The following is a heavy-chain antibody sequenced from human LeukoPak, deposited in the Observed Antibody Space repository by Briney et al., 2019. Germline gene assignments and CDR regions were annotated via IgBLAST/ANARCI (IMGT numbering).Heavy chain of an antibody. V-gene: IGHV3-53*01. D-gene: IGHD3-10*01. CDR3: ANGDYYDSGEAFDI. CDR2: IYSGGST. J-gene: IGHJ3*02. Sequence: GGSLRLSRADSGFTVSSNYMRWVRQAPGKGLEWVSVIYSGGSTYYADSVKGRFTISRDNSKNTLYLQMNSLRAEDTAVYYCANGDYYDSGEAFDIWGQGTMVTVSA. CDR1: GFTVSSNY.